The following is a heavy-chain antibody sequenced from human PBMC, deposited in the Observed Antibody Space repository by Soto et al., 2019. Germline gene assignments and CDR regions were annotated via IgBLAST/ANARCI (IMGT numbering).Heavy chain of an antibody. D-gene: IGHD5-18*01. J-gene: IGHJ4*02. Sequence: GGSLRHSCAASGFTFSSYGMHWVRQAPGKGLEWVAVISYDGSNKYYADSVKGRFTISRDNSKNTLYLQMNSLRAEDTAVYYCAKDLRGYSYGAFDYWGQGTLVTVSS. V-gene: IGHV3-30*18. CDR1: GFTFSSYG. CDR3: AKDLRGYSYGAFDY. CDR2: ISYDGSNK.